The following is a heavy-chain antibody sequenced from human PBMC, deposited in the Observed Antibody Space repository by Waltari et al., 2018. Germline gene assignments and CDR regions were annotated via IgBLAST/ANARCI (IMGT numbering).Heavy chain of an antibody. D-gene: IGHD3-22*01. CDR3: ARDANRYYYDSSGYPPVY. CDR1: GFTFSSYS. CDR2: ISSSSSYI. V-gene: IGHV3-21*01. J-gene: IGHJ4*02. Sequence: EVRLVESGGGLVKPGGSLRLSCAASGFTFSSYSMNWVRQAPGKGLEWVSSISSSSSYIYYADSVKGRFTISRDNAKNSLYLQMNSLRAEDTAVYYCARDANRYYYDSSGYPPVYWGQGTLVTVSS.